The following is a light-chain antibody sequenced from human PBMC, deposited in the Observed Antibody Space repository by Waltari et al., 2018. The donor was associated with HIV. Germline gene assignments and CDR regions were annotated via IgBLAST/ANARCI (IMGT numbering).Light chain of an antibody. Sequence: QSALNQPRSVSGSPGQSVTISCTGSSSDVGAYDYVSWYQQYPGKAPKVILYGVTKRPSGSPDRCSGSKSGSTAALTISGPQAEDEADYYCSSYAGRYTVIFGGGTKLTVL. J-gene: IGLJ2*01. CDR1: SSDVGAYDY. CDR3: SSYAGRYTVI. CDR2: GVT. V-gene: IGLV2-11*01.